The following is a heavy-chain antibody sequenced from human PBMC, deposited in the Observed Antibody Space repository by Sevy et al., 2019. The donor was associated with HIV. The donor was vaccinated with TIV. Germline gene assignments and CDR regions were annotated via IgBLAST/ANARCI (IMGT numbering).Heavy chain of an antibody. CDR1: GFTFSSYA. J-gene: IGHJ4*02. D-gene: IGHD2-21*02. Sequence: GGSLRLSCAASGFTFSSYAMTWVRQAPGKGLEWVSIISGSDGRTYYADSVKGRFTISRDNSKNTLYLQMNSLGDEDTAVYYCARVQKCGGHCPVDYWGQGTLVTVSS. CDR3: ARVQKCGGHCPVDY. CDR2: ISGSDGRT. V-gene: IGHV3-23*01.